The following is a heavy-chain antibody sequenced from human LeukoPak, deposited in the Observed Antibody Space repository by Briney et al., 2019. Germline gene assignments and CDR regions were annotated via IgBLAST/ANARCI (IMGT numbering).Heavy chain of an antibody. CDR3: ARDPYNGDYGDFYYYYMDV. CDR1: GFSFSSHW. CDR2: ITSTSSYT. V-gene: IGHV3-21*01. Sequence: GSLRLSCAASGFSFSSHWMHWVRQAPGKGLEWVSSITSTSSYTFYADSVKGRFTISRDNAKNSLYLHLNSLRDEDTAIYYCARDPYNGDYGDFYYYYMDVWGKGTTVTISS. J-gene: IGHJ6*03. D-gene: IGHD3-16*01.